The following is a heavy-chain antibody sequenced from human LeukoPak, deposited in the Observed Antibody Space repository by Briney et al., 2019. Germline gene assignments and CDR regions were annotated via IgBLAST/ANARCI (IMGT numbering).Heavy chain of an antibody. CDR1: GFTFSSYS. J-gene: IGHJ4*02. Sequence: GGSLRLSCAASGFTFSSYSMNWVRQAPGKGLEWVSYISSSSSTIYYADSVKGRFTISRDNAKNSLYLQMNSLRADDTAVYYCARRATTERGHSYGLDYWGQGTLVTVSS. D-gene: IGHD5-18*01. CDR3: ARRATTERGHSYGLDY. V-gene: IGHV3-48*01. CDR2: ISSSSSTI.